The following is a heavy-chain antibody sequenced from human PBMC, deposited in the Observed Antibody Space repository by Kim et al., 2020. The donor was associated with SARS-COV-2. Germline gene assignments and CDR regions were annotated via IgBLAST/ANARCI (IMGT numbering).Heavy chain of an antibody. D-gene: IGHD3-16*02. CDR3: ARVGYDYVWGSYRDYYYYYGMDV. J-gene: IGHJ6*02. Sequence: GGSLRLSCAASGFTFSDYYMSWIRQAPGKGLEWVSYISSSSSYTNYADSVKGRFTISRDNAKNSLYLQMNSLRAEDTAVYYCARVGYDYVWGSYRDYYYYYGMDVWGHGTRVTVSS. V-gene: IGHV3-11*05. CDR1: GFTFSDYY. CDR2: ISSSSSYT.